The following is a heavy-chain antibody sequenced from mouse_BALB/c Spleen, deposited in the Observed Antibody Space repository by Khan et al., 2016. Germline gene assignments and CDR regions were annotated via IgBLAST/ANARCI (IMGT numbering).Heavy chain of an antibody. V-gene: IGHV3-8*02. Sequence: EVQLQESGPSLVKPSQTLSLTCSVTGDSITSGYWNWIRKFSGNKLEYLGYISYSGSTYYNPSLKNRVSITRDTSKNQFYLQLNSVTTEDTATYYCATGYDFDGDYYAMDYWGQGTSVTVSS. J-gene: IGHJ4*01. CDR1: GDSITSGY. CDR2: ISYSGST. CDR3: ATGYDFDGDYYAMDY. D-gene: IGHD2-4*01.